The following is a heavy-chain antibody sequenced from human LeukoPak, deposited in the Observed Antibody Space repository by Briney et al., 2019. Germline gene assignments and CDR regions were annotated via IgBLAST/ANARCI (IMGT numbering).Heavy chain of an antibody. Sequence: ASVKVSCKASGYTFTNYGINWVRQAPGQGLEWMGWISSYNGNTNYAQKLQGRVTMTTDTSTSTAYMELRSLRSDDTAIYYCARDLRVTGNFRYFDYWGQGTLVTVSS. J-gene: IGHJ4*02. CDR1: GYTFTNYG. CDR2: ISSYNGNT. V-gene: IGHV1-18*01. D-gene: IGHD3-9*01. CDR3: ARDLRVTGNFRYFDY.